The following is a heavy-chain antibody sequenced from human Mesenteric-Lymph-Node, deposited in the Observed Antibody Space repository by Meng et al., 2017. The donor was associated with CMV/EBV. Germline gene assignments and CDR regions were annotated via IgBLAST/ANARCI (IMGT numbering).Heavy chain of an antibody. CDR2: INSDGSST. CDR1: GFTFNSYW. V-gene: IGHV3-74*01. Sequence: GGSLRLSCAASGFTFNSYWMSWVRQAPGKGLEWVSRINSDGSSTSYADSVKGRFTISRDNAKNTLYLQMNSLRAEDTAVYYCARDLSDYIDYWGQGTLVTVSS. D-gene: IGHD3-3*01. J-gene: IGHJ4*02. CDR3: ARDLSDYIDY.